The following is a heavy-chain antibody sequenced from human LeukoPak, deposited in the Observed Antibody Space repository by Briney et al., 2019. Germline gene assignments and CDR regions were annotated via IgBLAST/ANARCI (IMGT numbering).Heavy chain of an antibody. V-gene: IGHV4-38-2*01. Sequence: SETLSLTCAVSGSSINSMYYWAWIRQPPGKGPEWLGSVYHTGSTYYNPSLESRVIMSVDTSNNQFSLRLTSVTAADTAVYYCARVTSGSTVVILSAPYNWFDPWGPGTLVTVSS. CDR3: ARVTSGSTVVILSAPYNWFDP. CDR1: GSSINSMYY. J-gene: IGHJ5*02. CDR2: VYHTGST. D-gene: IGHD2-21*01.